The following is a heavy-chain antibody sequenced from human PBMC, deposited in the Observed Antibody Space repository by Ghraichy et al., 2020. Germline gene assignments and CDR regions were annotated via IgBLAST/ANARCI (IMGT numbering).Heavy chain of an antibody. CDR2: IYHNGDT. CDR1: GDSINSGGSY. V-gene: IGHV4-31*02. Sequence: SEPLSLTCSVSGDSINSGGSYWNWIRQHPGKGLEWIGYIYHNGDTYYNPSLKSRVTISVDTSKNQFSLKMTYVTAADTAIYYCARDRNDYGKGGDFDYWGQGTLVTVSS. D-gene: IGHD4-17*01. CDR3: ARDRNDYGKGGDFDY. J-gene: IGHJ4*02.